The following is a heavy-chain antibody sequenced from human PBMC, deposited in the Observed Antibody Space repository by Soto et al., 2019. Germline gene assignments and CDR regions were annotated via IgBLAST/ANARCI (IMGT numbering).Heavy chain of an antibody. D-gene: IGHD6-13*01. CDR3: ARRRGTGSCFDY. Sequence: PSETLSLTCTVAGGSVISFYWGWIRQPPGKGLEWIGYIYYSGHTNYNPSLKSRVTISVDTSKNQLSLKLSSVTAADTAIYYCARRRGTGSCFDYWGQGTLVTVSS. CDR2: IYYSGHT. CDR1: GGSVISFY. J-gene: IGHJ4*02. V-gene: IGHV4-59*02.